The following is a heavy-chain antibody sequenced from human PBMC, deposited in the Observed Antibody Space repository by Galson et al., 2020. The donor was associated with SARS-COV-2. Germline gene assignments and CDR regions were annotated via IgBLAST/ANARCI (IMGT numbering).Heavy chain of an antibody. J-gene: IGHJ6*02. Sequence: GSLRPYCAASEFTLSNYWKHWVRRVPGKGPVCVSRINSDGSSTTYADSVKGRFTISRDNAKNTLYLQMNSLRAEDTDVYYCAREYVEEVQQLTGYCYFYYDMDVWGQGTTATLSS. CDR3: AREYVEEVQQLTGYCYFYYDMDV. CDR2: INSDGSST. V-gene: IGHV3-74*01. D-gene: IGHD6-13*01. CDR1: EFTLSNYW.